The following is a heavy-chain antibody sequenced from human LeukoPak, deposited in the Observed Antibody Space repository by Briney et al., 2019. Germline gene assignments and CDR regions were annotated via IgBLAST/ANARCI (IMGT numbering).Heavy chain of an antibody. Sequence: SETLSLTCTVSSGSISSSNDFWGWIRQPPGKGLEWIGSIYYSASTYYNPSLKSRVTMSVDTSMNQFSLKLSSVTAADTAVYYCASPIGDYWGQGTLVTVSS. D-gene: IGHD3-10*01. J-gene: IGHJ4*02. CDR1: SGSISSSNDF. CDR2: IYYSAST. V-gene: IGHV4-39*07. CDR3: ASPIGDY.